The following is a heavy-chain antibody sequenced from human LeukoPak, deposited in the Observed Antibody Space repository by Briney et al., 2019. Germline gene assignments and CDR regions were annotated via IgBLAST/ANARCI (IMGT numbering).Heavy chain of an antibody. Sequence: SQTLSLTCTVSGGSISSGGYYWSWIRPHPGKGLEWIGYIYYSGSTYYNPSLKSRVTISVDTSKNQFSLKLSSVTAADTAVYYCARDLNGDYDYWGQGTLVTVSS. V-gene: IGHV4-31*03. CDR2: IYYSGST. J-gene: IGHJ4*02. CDR3: ARDLNGDYDY. D-gene: IGHD4-17*01. CDR1: GGSISSGGYY.